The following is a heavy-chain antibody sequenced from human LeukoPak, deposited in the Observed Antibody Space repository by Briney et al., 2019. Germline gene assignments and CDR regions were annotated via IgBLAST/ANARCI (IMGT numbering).Heavy chain of an antibody. V-gene: IGHV3-23*01. Sequence: GGSLRLSCAASGFTSSSYAMSWVRQAPGKGLEWVSAISGSGGSTYYADSVKGRFTISRDNSKNTLYLQMNSLRAEDTAVYYCAKGAREYSGYDDYFDYWGQGTLVTVSS. CDR1: GFTSSSYA. D-gene: IGHD5-12*01. CDR2: ISGSGGST. J-gene: IGHJ4*02. CDR3: AKGAREYSGYDDYFDY.